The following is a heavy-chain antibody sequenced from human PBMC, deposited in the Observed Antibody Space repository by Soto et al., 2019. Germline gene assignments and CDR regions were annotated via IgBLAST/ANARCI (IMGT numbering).Heavy chain of an antibody. D-gene: IGHD6-13*01. J-gene: IGHJ4*02. CDR2: IKQDGSEK. V-gene: IGHV3-7*01. Sequence: EVQLVESGGGLVQPGGSLRLSCAASGFTFSSYWMNWVRQAPGKGLEWVANIKQDGSEKYYVDSGKGRFTISRDNTKNSLYLQMNSLRAEDTAVYYCAREQLQVVIPDYWGQGTLVTVSS. CDR3: AREQLQVVIPDY. CDR1: GFTFSSYW.